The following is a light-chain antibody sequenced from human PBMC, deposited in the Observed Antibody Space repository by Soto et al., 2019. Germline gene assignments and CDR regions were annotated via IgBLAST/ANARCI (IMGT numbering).Light chain of an antibody. CDR2: GAS. CDR3: QQYNNWPLT. Sequence: EIVLTQSPATLSLSPGERATLSCRASQSVSSYLAWYQQKPGQAPRLLIYGASTRATDIPAGFSGSGSGTEFTLTVSSLQSEDFALYYCQQYNNWPLTFGGGTRLEIK. V-gene: IGKV3-15*01. CDR1: QSVSSY. J-gene: IGKJ5*01.